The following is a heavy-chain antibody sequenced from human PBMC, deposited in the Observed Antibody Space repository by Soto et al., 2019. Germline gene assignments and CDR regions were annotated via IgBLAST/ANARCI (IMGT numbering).Heavy chain of an antibody. V-gene: IGHV3-9*01. CDR3: AKDIRAVLHAFDV. D-gene: IGHD3-10*01. J-gene: IGHJ3*01. CDR1: GFTFEDYG. CDR2: ISWNSGSI. Sequence: EVQLVASGGGLVQPGGSLRLSCAASGFTFEDYGMHWVRLIPGKGLEWVSGISWNSGSIGYADSVEGRFTISRDNARNSLYLQMSSLRGDDTAFYYCAKDIRAVLHAFDVWGQGTLVAVSS.